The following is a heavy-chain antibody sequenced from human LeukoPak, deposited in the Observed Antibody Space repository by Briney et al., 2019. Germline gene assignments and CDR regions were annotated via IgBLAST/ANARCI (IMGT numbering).Heavy chain of an antibody. J-gene: IGHJ4*02. Sequence: GAPVKASCKASGYTFTRSGVSWVRQAPGHGLEWMGWISAYNGNTNYAPKLPGRVTLTTDTFTSTDYMELRSLRSDDTAGYYCARVRGYYDSSGYYYAVWGQGTGVSVSS. CDR1: GYTFTRSG. V-gene: IGHV1-18*01. CDR2: ISAYNGNT. CDR3: ARVRGYYDSSGYYYAV. D-gene: IGHD3-22*01.